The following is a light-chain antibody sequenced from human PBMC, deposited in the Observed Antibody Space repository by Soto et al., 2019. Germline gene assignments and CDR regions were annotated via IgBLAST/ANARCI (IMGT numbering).Light chain of an antibody. V-gene: IGKV3-20*01. Sequence: VLTQSPGTLSLSPGESVTLSCRASHSVSSSHLAWYQQTPGHAPSLFIYGASRRASGIPDRFSDSGSGTDYTLPISRLQPEDIAVYSCQLYGTSLTFGRGTKVEIK. CDR1: HSVSSSH. CDR2: GAS. J-gene: IGKJ4*01. CDR3: QLYGTSLT.